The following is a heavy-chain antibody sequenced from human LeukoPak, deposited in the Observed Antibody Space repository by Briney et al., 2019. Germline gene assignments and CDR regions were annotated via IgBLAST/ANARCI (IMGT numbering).Heavy chain of an antibody. CDR2: IYYSTNT. CDR1: GDSTNSGNYY. V-gene: IGHV4-39*01. D-gene: IGHD1-26*01. J-gene: IGHJ4*02. Sequence: PSETLSLTCSVSGDSTNSGNYYWSWIRQPPGKGLEWIGNIYYSTNTYYNPSLLGRVSISIDTPRNQFSLKLSSVTAADTAVYYCARGLPRIMRELLRSRPKPLNFDYWGQGTLVTVSS. CDR3: ARGLPRIMRELLRSRPKPLNFDY.